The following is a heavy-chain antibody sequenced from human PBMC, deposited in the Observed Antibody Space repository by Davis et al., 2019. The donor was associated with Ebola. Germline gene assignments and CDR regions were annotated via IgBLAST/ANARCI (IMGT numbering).Heavy chain of an antibody. CDR3: ARGAWPAADHFDY. D-gene: IGHD6-13*01. V-gene: IGHV3-7*03. CDR1: GFTFSSYW. CDR2: IKQDGSEK. Sequence: LSLTCAASGFTFSSYWMSWVRQAPGKGLEWVANIKQDGSEKYYVDSVKGRFTISRDNAKNSLYLQMNSLRAEDTAVYYCARGAWPAADHFDYWGQGTLVTVSS. J-gene: IGHJ4*02.